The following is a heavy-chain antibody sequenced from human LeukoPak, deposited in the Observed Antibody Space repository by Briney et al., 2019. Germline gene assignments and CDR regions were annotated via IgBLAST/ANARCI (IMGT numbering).Heavy chain of an antibody. D-gene: IGHD1-26*01. V-gene: IGHV4-59*01. CDR3: ASANSGSYPD. J-gene: IGHJ4*02. CDR1: GGSFSGYY. Sequence: SETLSLTCAVYGGSFSGYYWSWIRQPPGKGLEWIGYIYYSGSTDYNPSLKSRVTISVDTSKNQFSLKLSSVTTADTAVYYCASANSGSYPDWGQGTLVTVSS. CDR2: IYYSGST.